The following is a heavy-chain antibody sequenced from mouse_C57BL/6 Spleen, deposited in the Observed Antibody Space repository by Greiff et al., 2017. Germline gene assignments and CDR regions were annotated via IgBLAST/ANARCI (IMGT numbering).Heavy chain of an antibody. J-gene: IGHJ4*01. CDR3: ARTSKLRGGMDY. V-gene: IGHV5-17*01. Sequence: EVQLQESGGGLVKPGGSLKLSCAASGFTFSDYGMHWVRQAPEKGLEWVAYISSGSSTIYYADTVKGRFTISRDNAKNTLFLQMTSLRSEDTAMYYCARTSKLRGGMDYWGQGTSVTVSS. D-gene: IGHD1-1*01. CDR1: GFTFSDYG. CDR2: ISSGSSTI.